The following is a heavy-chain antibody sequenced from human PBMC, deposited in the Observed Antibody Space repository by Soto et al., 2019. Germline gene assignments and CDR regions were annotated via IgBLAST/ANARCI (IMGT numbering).Heavy chain of an antibody. D-gene: IGHD3-10*01. CDR3: ARAPLAKGVPGAIVGYGLDV. Sequence: GGSLRLSCAASGFTFSSYTMNWVRQAPGKGLEWVSSISSSSTFIYYADSVKGRFTISRDNAKNSLFLQMNSLRAEDTAVYYCARAPLAKGVPGAIVGYGLDVWGQGATVTVSS. J-gene: IGHJ6*02. CDR1: GFTFSSYT. CDR2: ISSSSTFI. V-gene: IGHV3-21*01.